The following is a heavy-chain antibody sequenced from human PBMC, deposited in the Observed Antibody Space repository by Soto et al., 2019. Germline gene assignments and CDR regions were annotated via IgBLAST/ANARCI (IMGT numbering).Heavy chain of an antibody. CDR3: VREDMSGTYYFDA. D-gene: IGHD1-26*01. CDR2: KYYSGIS. V-gene: IGHV4-61*01. Sequence: QVQLQESGPGLLKPSETLTLTCTVTRGSVSSQTHFWTWIRQTPGKGLEWIGYKYYSGISNYNPSLQSRVTISVDTSKNQFYLRLTSVTAADTAVYCCVREDMSGTYYFDAWGHGALVTVAS. J-gene: IGHJ4*01. CDR1: RGSVSSQTHF.